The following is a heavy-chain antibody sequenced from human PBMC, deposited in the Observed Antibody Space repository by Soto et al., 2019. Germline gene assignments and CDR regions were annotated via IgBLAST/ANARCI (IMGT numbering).Heavy chain of an antibody. CDR1: GYSITNTNW. Sequence: QVQLQESGPGLVKPSDTLSLTCAVSGYSITNTNWWTWVREPPGQGLEWMGYIYHSGRTYYNPSPKGRVALAAGPSTNHSSPTLSPVTAVDPAVSYCATSPHDEGLDVWGRGTMVTVSS. J-gene: IGHJ3*01. CDR3: ATSPHDEGLDV. D-gene: IGHD2-2*01. CDR2: IYHSGRT. V-gene: IGHV4-28*01.